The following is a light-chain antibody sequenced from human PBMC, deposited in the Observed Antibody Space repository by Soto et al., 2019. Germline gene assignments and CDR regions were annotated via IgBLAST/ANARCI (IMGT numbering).Light chain of an antibody. CDR2: LEGSGSY. V-gene: IGLV4-60*03. CDR3: SSYTSSSTLRVV. J-gene: IGLJ2*01. Sequence: QPVLTQSSSASASLGSSVKLTCTLSSGHSSYIIAWHQQQPGKAPRYLMKLEGSGSYNKGSGVPDRFSGSSSGADRYLTISNLQSEDEADYYCSSYTSSSTLRVVFGGGTKVTVL. CDR1: SGHSSYI.